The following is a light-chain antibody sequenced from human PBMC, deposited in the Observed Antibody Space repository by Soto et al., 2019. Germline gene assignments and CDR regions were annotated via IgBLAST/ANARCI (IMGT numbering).Light chain of an antibody. CDR3: QQYRSYSRT. Sequence: DVRMTQYPSTLSTSVGDRVTISCRASQSFGSWLAWYQQKPGQAPKLLSSQTSNLASGVPSRCSGSGSGTEFTLTISSLQPDDFAAYYYQQYRSYSRTFGQGSKVELK. CDR2: QTS. CDR1: QSFGSW. V-gene: IGKV1-5*03. J-gene: IGKJ1*01.